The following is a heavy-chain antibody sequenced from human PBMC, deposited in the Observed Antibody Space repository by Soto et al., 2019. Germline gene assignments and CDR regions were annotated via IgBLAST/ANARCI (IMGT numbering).Heavy chain of an antibody. CDR3: ARALGYSGYAGMDV. CDR2: ISPDNGNT. V-gene: IGHV1-18*01. Sequence: QVQLVQSGGEVKKPGASVKVSCKASGYTFTIYGINWVRQAPGQGLEWMGWISPDNGNTNYAQKLQGRVTMTTDTSTSTAYMALRSLRSDETAVYYCARALGYSGYAGMDVWGQGTTVTVSS. D-gene: IGHD5-12*01. J-gene: IGHJ6*02. CDR1: GYTFTIYG.